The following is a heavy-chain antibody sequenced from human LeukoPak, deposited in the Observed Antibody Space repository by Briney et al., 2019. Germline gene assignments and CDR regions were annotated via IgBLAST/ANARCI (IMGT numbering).Heavy chain of an antibody. CDR3: ARVNAASSGWGPDYYYYYGMDV. D-gene: IGHD6-19*01. Sequence: GGSLRLSCAASGFTFSSYSMNWVRQAPGKGLEWVSYISSSSSTIYYADSVKGRLTISRDNAKNSLYLQMNSLRAEDTAVYYCARVNAASSGWGPDYYYYYGMDVWGQGTTVTVSS. CDR2: ISSSSSTI. V-gene: IGHV3-48*04. J-gene: IGHJ6*02. CDR1: GFTFSSYS.